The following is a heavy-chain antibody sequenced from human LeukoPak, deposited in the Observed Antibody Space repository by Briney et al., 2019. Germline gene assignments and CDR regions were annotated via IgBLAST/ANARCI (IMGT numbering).Heavy chain of an antibody. Sequence: SVKVSCKASGGTFSSYSISWVRQAPGQGLEWMGGIIPIAVTANYAQKFQGRVTITTDESTSTAYMELSSLRSEDTAVYYCARHSVGATTFDYWGQGTLVTVSS. V-gene: IGHV1-69*05. D-gene: IGHD1-26*01. CDR1: GGTFSSYS. CDR3: ARHSVGATTFDY. J-gene: IGHJ4*02. CDR2: IIPIAVTA.